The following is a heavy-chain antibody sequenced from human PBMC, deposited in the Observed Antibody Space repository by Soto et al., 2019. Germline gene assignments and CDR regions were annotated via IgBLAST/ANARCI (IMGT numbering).Heavy chain of an antibody. D-gene: IGHD5-12*01. CDR3: AKDVYSGYDSNAFDI. CDR1: GFTFSSYA. V-gene: IGHV3-23*01. J-gene: IGHJ3*02. Sequence: GGSLRLSCAASGFTFSSYAMSWVRQAPGKGLEWVSSISGSGVKANYADSVKGRFTISRDNSKNTLYLQMNSLRAEDTAVFYCAKDVYSGYDSNAFDIWGPGTMVTVSS. CDR2: ISGSGVKA.